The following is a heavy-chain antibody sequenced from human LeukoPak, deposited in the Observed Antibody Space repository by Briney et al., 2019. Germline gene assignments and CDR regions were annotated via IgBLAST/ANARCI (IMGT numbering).Heavy chain of an antibody. Sequence: SETLSLTCTVSGGSISSGDYYWSWIRQPPGKGLEWFGYLYHSGNTYYNPSLKSRLTISVDTPRNQFSLKLRSVTAADTAVYYCARGGTRITIVGVVINDFDYWGQGTLVTVSS. CDR2: LYHSGNT. V-gene: IGHV4-30-4*08. J-gene: IGHJ4*02. CDR3: ARGGTRITIVGVVINDFDY. CDR1: GGSISSGDYY. D-gene: IGHD3-3*01.